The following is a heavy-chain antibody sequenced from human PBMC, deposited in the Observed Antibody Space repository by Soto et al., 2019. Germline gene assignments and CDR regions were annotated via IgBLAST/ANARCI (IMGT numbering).Heavy chain of an antibody. CDR3: AREGYYDSRGYPYGIDV. Sequence: GVFLRLSCTASGFNFSDYVVHWVRQAPGRGLEWMAFISFDGSNEYYADFVKGRFTLSRDNSKNSIYLQLNSLRADDAAVYFCAREGYYDSRGYPYGIDVWGQGTTVTVSS. CDR1: GFNFSDYV. CDR2: ISFDGSNE. D-gene: IGHD3-22*01. J-gene: IGHJ6*02. V-gene: IGHV3-30-3*01.